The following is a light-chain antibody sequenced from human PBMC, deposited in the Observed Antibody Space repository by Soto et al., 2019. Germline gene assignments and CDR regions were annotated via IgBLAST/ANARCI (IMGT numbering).Light chain of an antibody. CDR2: GNS. J-gene: IGLJ2*01. CDR3: QSYDRSQSGSVV. V-gene: IGLV1-40*01. Sequence: QLVLTQPPSVSGAPGQRVTISCTGSSSNIGAGFDVHWYQQLPGTAPKLLIYGNSNRPSGVPDRFSGSKSGTSASLAITGLQAGDEADYYCQSYDRSQSGSVVFGGGTKLTVL. CDR1: SSNIGAGFD.